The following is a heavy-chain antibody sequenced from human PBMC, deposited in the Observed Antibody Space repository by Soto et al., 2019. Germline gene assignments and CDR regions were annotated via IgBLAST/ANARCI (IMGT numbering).Heavy chain of an antibody. V-gene: IGHV1-18*01. Sequence: QVQLVQSGAEVKKPGASVKVSCKASGYTFTSYGISWVRQAPGQGLEWMGWISAYNGNTNYAQKLQGRVTMTTDTXPXXAYMELRSLRSDDTAVYYCARVPPINYYGSGNSDVWGQGTLVTVSS. J-gene: IGHJ4*02. CDR2: ISAYNGNT. D-gene: IGHD3-10*01. CDR3: ARVPPINYYGSGNSDV. CDR1: GYTFTSYG.